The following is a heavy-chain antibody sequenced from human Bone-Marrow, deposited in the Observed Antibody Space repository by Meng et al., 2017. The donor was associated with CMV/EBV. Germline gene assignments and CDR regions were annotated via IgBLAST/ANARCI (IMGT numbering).Heavy chain of an antibody. V-gene: IGHV1-2*02. Sequence: ASVKVSCKASGYTFTDYYMHWVRQAPGQGLEWMGWINPNSGGTNYAQNFQGRVTMTRDTSISTAYMELSSLRSDDTAVYYCATDSGTPRNYYYYGMDVWGQGTTVTVSS. CDR2: INPNSGGT. CDR3: ATDSGTPRNYYYYGMDV. CDR1: GYTFTDYY. D-gene: IGHD1-26*01. J-gene: IGHJ6*02.